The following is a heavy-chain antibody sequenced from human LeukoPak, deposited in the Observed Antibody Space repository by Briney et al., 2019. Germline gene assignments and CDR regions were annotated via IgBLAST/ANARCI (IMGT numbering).Heavy chain of an antibody. J-gene: IGHJ5*02. Sequence: ASVKVSCKASGYTFTGYYMHWVRQAPGQGLEWMGWINPNSGGTNYAQKFQGRVTMTRDTSISTAYMELSRLRSDDTAVYYCARGSSSWYWSWFDPWGQGTLVTVSS. CDR2: INPNSGGT. CDR3: ARGSSSWYWSWFDP. D-gene: IGHD6-13*01. CDR1: GYTFTGYY. V-gene: IGHV1-2*02.